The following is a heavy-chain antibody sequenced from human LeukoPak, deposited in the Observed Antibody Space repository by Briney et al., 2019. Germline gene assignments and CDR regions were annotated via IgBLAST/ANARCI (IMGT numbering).Heavy chain of an antibody. CDR2: IYYSGST. CDR1: GGSISSGDYY. J-gene: IGHJ4*02. CDR3: ARVARITMIVV. Sequence: TLSLTCTVSGGSISSGDYYWSWIRQPPGKGLEWIGYIYYSGSTYYNPSLKSRVTISVDTSKNQFSLRLSSVTAADTAVYYCARVARITMIVVWGQGTLVTVSS. D-gene: IGHD3-22*01. V-gene: IGHV4-30-4*01.